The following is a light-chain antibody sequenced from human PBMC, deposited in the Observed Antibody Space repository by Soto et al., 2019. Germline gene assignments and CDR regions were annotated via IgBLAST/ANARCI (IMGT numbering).Light chain of an antibody. CDR3: QHYNSYSEA. CDR1: QRISSS. CDR2: DAS. Sequence: DIQMTHSPSTLSASVGDRVTITCRASQRISSSLAWYRQKPGEAPKLLIYDASTLESGVPSRFSGSGSGTEFTLTISSLQPDDFATYYCQHYNSYSEAFGQGTKVDIK. J-gene: IGKJ1*01. V-gene: IGKV1-5*01.